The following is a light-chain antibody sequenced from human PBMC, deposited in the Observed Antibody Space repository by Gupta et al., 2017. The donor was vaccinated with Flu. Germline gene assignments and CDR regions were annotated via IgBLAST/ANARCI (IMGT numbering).Light chain of an antibody. CDR1: QSVSSY. CDR2: DAS. CDR3: QQRSNWPPTWT. Sequence: EIVVPKSPATLSLSPGKRATLSCRASQSVSSYLAWYQQKPGQAPRLLIYDASNRATGIPARFSGSGSGTDFTLTISSLEPEDFAVYYCQQRSNWPPTWTFGQGTKVEIK. J-gene: IGKJ1*01. V-gene: IGKV3-11*01.